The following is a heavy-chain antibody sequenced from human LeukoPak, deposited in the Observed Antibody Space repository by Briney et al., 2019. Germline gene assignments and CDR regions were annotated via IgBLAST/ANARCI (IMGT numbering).Heavy chain of an antibody. D-gene: IGHD3-3*01. CDR1: GASIGSSTDY. J-gene: IGHJ3*02. CDR3: ARHRESGYYPDAFDI. Sequence: PSETLSLTCTVSGASIGSSTDYWSWIRQPPGKGLEWIGEINHSGSTNYNPSLKSRVTISVDTSKNQFSLKLSSVTAADTAVYYCARHRESGYYPDAFDIWGQGTMVTVSS. CDR2: INHSGST. V-gene: IGHV4-39*01.